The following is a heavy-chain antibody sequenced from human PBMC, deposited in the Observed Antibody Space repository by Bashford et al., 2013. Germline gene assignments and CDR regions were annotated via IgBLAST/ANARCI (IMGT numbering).Heavy chain of an antibody. CDR3: AKDWGSTSFWYCDL. Sequence: GGSLRLSCAASGFTFSSYWMHWVRQAPGKGLVWVSRINSDGSKKYYGDSVEGRFTISRDNSENMVYLQMNSLRNDDTAVYYCAKDWGSTSFWYCDLWGRGTLVTVSS. V-gene: IGHV3-74*01. CDR2: INSDGSKK. CDR1: GFTFSSYW. D-gene: IGHD3-16*01. J-gene: IGHJ2*01.